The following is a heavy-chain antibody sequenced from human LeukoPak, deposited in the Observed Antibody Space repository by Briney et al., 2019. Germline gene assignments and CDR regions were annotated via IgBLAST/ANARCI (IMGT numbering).Heavy chain of an antibody. J-gene: IGHJ4*02. CDR2: IKQDGSEK. D-gene: IGHD3-16*01. CDR1: GFTFSSYW. Sequence: GGSLRLSCAASGFTFSSYWMSWVRQAPGKGLEWVANIKQDGSEKYYVDSVKGRFTTSRDNAKNSLYLQMNSLRAEDTAVYYCAKDRNFGFLDYWGQGTLVIVSS. CDR3: AKDRNFGFLDY. V-gene: IGHV3-7*01.